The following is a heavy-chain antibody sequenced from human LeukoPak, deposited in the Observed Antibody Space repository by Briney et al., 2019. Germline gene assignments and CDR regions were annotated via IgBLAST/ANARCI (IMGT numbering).Heavy chain of an antibody. D-gene: IGHD6-6*01. CDR1: GFTFSDHY. V-gene: IGHV3-72*01. CDR2: TKNKGQSHIT. Sequence: GGSLRLSCAASGFTFSDHYMDWVRQAPGKGLEWVGRTKNKGQSHITDYAASVKGRFFSSRDGSKNSLYLQMNSLQTDDTGIYYCARDTAAALDFWGQGILVTVSS. CDR3: ARDTAAALDF. J-gene: IGHJ4*02.